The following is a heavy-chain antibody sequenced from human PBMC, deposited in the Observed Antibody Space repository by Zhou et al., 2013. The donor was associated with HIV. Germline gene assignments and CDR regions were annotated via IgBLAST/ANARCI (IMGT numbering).Heavy chain of an antibody. D-gene: IGHD3-3*01. V-gene: IGHV1-2*02. CDR2: INSNSGGT. CDR1: GYTFTAHY. CDR3: VETGAESRFLEWLSNGWFDP. Sequence: QVQLVQSGAEVKKPGASVKVSCQTSGYTFTAHYMHWVRQAPGQGPEWMGWINSNSGGTNLPQKFQGRVTMTREASFSTAYMELTRLRSDDTAIYFCVETGAESRFLEWLSNGWFDPGAREPWSPSPQ. J-gene: IGHJ5*02.